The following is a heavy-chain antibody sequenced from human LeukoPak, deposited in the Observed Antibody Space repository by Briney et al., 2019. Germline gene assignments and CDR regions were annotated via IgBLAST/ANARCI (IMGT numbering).Heavy chain of an antibody. Sequence: ASVKDSCKASGYTFTGYYIHWVRQAPGQGLEWMGWINPNSGCPNYAQKFQGRVTTTTDTSISTAYMELSRLRSDDTAVYYCALDIIWGRSNNDYWGQGTLVTVSS. V-gene: IGHV1-2*02. D-gene: IGHD2-15*01. CDR2: INPNSGCP. J-gene: IGHJ4*02. CDR1: GYTFTGYY. CDR3: ALDIIWGRSNNDY.